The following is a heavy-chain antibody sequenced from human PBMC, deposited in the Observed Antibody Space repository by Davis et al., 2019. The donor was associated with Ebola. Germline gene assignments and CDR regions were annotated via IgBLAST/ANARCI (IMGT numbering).Heavy chain of an antibody. CDR3: VQEMATAFDI. V-gene: IGHV4-59*05. D-gene: IGHD5-24*01. J-gene: IGHJ3*02. CDR1: GFIVRNYH. CDR2: IYYSGST. Sequence: MPGGSLRLSCAASGFIVRNYHISWVRQPPGKGLEWIGSIYYSGSTYYNPSLKSRVTISVDTSKNQFSLKLSSVTAADTAVYYCVQEMATAFDIWGQGTMVTVSS.